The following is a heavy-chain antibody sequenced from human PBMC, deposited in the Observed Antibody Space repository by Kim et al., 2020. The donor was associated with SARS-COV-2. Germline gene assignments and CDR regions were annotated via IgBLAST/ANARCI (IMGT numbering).Heavy chain of an antibody. D-gene: IGHD4-17*01. Sequence: GGSLRLSCAASGFTFSSYEMNWVRQAPGKGLEWVSYISSSGSTIYYADSVKGRFTISRDNAKNSLYLQMNSLRAEDTAVYYCARGGYNGDYLFDYWGQGTLVTVSS. CDR2: ISSSGSTI. J-gene: IGHJ4*02. CDR3: ARGGYNGDYLFDY. CDR1: GFTFSSYE. V-gene: IGHV3-48*03.